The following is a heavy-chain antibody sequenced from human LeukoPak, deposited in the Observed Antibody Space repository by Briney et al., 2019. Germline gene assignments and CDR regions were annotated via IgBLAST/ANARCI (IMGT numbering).Heavy chain of an antibody. J-gene: IGHJ6*03. D-gene: IGHD5-18*01. CDR1: GGSISSYY. V-gene: IGHV4-59*01. CDR3: ARTTEGGYTYDYFYYYYMDV. CDR2: IYYSGST. Sequence: SETLSLTCTVSGGSISSYYWSWIRQPPGKGLEWIGYIYYSGSTNYNPSLKSRVTISVDTSKNQFSLRLSSVTAADTAVYYCARTTEGGYTYDYFYYYYMDVWGKGTTVTISS.